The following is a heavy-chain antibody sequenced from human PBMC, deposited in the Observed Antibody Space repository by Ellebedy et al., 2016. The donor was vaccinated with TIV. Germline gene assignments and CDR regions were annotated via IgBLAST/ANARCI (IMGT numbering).Heavy chain of an antibody. Sequence: AASVKVSCKASGYTFTSYDINWVRQATGQGLEWMGWMNPNSGNTDYAQKFQGRVTMTRNTSISTAYMELSSLRSEDTAVYYCARGTVLLWFGELIPDSMDVWGQGTTVTVSS. V-gene: IGHV1-8*01. J-gene: IGHJ6*02. CDR1: GYTFTSYD. CDR3: ARGTVLLWFGELIPDSMDV. D-gene: IGHD3-10*01. CDR2: MNPNSGNT.